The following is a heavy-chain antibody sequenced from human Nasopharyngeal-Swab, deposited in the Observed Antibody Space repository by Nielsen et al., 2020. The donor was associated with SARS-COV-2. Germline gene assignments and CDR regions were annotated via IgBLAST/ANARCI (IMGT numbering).Heavy chain of an antibody. J-gene: IGHJ6*02. V-gene: IGHV4-59*01. CDR1: GGSISSYY. CDR2: IYYSGST. D-gene: IGHD3-3*01. Sequence: SETLSLTCTVSGGSISSYYWSWIRQPPGKGLEWIGYIYYSGSTNYNPSLKSRVTISVDTSKNQFSLKLSSVTAADTAVYYCARGGNYDCWSGYYPNSYYYYYGMDVWGQGTTVTVSS. CDR3: ARGGNYDCWSGYYPNSYYYYYGMDV.